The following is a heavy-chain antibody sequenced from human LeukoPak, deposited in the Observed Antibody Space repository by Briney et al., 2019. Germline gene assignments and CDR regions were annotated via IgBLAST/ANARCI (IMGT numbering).Heavy chain of an antibody. CDR2: ISYDGSNK. CDR1: GFTFSSYG. Sequence: PGGSLRLSCAASGFTFSSYGMHWVRQAPGKGLEWVAVISYDGSNKYYADSVKGRFTISRDNAENSLYLQMNSLRAEDTAVYYCARDSYDGSGSYSDYWGQGTLVTVSS. V-gene: IGHV3-30*03. CDR3: ARDSYDGSGSYSDY. D-gene: IGHD3-10*01. J-gene: IGHJ4*02.